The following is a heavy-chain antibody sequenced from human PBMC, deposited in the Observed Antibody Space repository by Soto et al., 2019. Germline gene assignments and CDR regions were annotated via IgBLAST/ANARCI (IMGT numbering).Heavy chain of an antibody. J-gene: IGHJ4*02. V-gene: IGHV3-23*01. CDR2: ISGSGGST. Sequence: GGSLRLSCAASGFTFSSYAMSWVRQAPGKGLEWVSAISGSGGSTYYADSVKGRFTISRDNSKNTLYLQMNSLRAEDTAVYYGAKDPIIDSYYFDYRRQGSLVTVAS. D-gene: IGHD6-6*01. CDR1: GFTFSSYA. CDR3: AKDPIIDSYYFDY.